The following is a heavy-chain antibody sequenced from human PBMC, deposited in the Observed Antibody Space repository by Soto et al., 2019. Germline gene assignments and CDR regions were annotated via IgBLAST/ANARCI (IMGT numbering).Heavy chain of an antibody. CDR1: GGTFSSYA. D-gene: IGHD6-13*01. Sequence: SVKVSCKASGGTFSSYAISWVRQAPGQGLEWMGGIIPIFGTANYAQKFQGRVTITADESTSTAYMELSSLRSEDTAVYYCARVTSIAAAGSPVVGFDPWGQGTLVTVSS. J-gene: IGHJ5*02. CDR2: IIPIFGTA. V-gene: IGHV1-69*13. CDR3: ARVTSIAAAGSPVVGFDP.